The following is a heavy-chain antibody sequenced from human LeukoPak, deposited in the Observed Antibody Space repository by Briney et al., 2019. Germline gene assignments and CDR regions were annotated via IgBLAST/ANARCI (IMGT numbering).Heavy chain of an antibody. Sequence: ASVKVSCKASGYTFTSYDINWVRQATGQGLEWMGWMNPNSGNTAYAQKFQGRVTMTRNTSISTAYMELSSLRSEDTAVYYCARADYDSGGSTRKQIDFWGQGTLVTVSS. CDR3: ARADYDSGGSTRKQIDF. D-gene: IGHD3-22*01. CDR1: GYTFTSYD. V-gene: IGHV1-8*01. CDR2: MNPNSGNT. J-gene: IGHJ4*02.